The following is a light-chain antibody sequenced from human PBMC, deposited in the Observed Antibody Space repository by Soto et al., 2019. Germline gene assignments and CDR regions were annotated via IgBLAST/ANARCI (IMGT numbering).Light chain of an antibody. V-gene: IGKV3-15*01. Sequence: EMVMTQSPSILSVSPGESATLSCRASQSVNSNYLAWYQQHPGQPPRLLIYGISTRATGIPARFSGSGSGTEFSLTISSLQSEDFAVYYCQQYSKWPITFGQGIRLEIK. CDR3: QQYSKWPIT. CDR1: QSVNSN. CDR2: GIS. J-gene: IGKJ5*01.